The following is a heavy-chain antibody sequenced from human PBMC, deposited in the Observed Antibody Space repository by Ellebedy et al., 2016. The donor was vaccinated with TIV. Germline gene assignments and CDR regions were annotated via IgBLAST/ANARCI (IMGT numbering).Heavy chain of an antibody. V-gene: IGHV1-2*02. CDR3: ARLYYGMDV. Sequence: ASVKVSCXASGYSFNYYGINWVRQAPGQGLEWMGWINPKSGATNYAQKFQGRVTMTRDTSISTAYMELSRLRSDDTAVYYCARLYYGMDVWGQGTTVAVSS. CDR1: GYSFNYYG. J-gene: IGHJ6*02. CDR2: INPKSGAT.